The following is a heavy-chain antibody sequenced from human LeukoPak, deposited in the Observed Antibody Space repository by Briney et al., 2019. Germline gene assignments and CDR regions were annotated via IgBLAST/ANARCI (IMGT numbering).Heavy chain of an antibody. J-gene: IGHJ4*02. CDR3: ASSGEGALDN. CDR2: ISTSTTTI. CDR1: GFTFSSYS. Sequence: PGGSLRLSCEASGFTFSSYSMHWVRQAPGKGLEWISYISTSTTTIYYANSVKGRFTISRDNAKKSLYLQMNSLRVEDPGVYYCASSGEGALDNWGQGTLVTVSS. V-gene: IGHV3-48*01. D-gene: IGHD1-26*01.